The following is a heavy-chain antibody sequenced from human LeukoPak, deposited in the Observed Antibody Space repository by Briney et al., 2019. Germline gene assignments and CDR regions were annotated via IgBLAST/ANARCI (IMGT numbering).Heavy chain of an antibody. J-gene: IGHJ4*02. CDR1: GDSVSSNSGA. CDR2: TYYRSKWYN. D-gene: IGHD6-6*01. V-gene: IGHV6-1*01. Sequence: SQTLSLTCAISGDSVSSNSGAWNWLRQSPSRGLEWLGRTYYRSKWYNDYAGSVESRITINPDTPKNQFSLHLNSVTPEDTAVYYCASRQGHSWGQGTLVTVSS. CDR3: ASRQGHS.